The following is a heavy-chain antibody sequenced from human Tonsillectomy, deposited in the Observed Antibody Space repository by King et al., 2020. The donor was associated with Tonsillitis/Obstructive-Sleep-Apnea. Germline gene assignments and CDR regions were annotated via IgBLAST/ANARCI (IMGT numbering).Heavy chain of an antibody. CDR3: ARGGEGSGTGMDV. V-gene: IGHV4-34*01. D-gene: IGHD1-26*01. CDR1: GESFSGYY. Sequence: VQLQQWGAGLLKPSETLSLSCAVYGESFSGYYWNWIRQPPGKGLEWIGEIDHSGSTNYTSSLKSRVTISVDTSKNQFSLILRSVTAADTAVYYCARGGEGSGTGMDVWWGGGTVVVSS. CDR2: IDHSGST. J-gene: IGHJ6*01.